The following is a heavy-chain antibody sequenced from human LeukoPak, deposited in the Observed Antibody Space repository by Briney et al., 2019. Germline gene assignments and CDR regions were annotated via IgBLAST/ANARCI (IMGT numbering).Heavy chain of an antibody. CDR2: IWYDGSNK. CDR1: GFIFSSHG. J-gene: IGHJ4*02. Sequence: PGMSLRLSCAASGFIFSSHGMHWVRQATGKGLEWVAAIWYDGSNKYYGDSVKRRFNISRDNSKNALYPQMHSQRAEHTAVYYCTSEGSHYANGYWGQVTLVTVAS. CDR3: TSEGSHYANGY. D-gene: IGHD3-10*01. V-gene: IGHV3-33*01.